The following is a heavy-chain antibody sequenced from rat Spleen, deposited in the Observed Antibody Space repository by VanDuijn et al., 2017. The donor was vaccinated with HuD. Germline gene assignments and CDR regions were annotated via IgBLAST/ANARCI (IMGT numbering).Heavy chain of an antibody. Sequence: EVQLVESGGGLVQPGRSLKLSCAASGFTFSDYNMAWVRQAPKKGLEWVATIIYDGSSTYYRDSVKGRFTISRDNAKGTLSLQMNSLRSEDTATYYCTRAIYTADLYFAKGYDVMDAWGQGAAVTVSS. CDR1: GFTFSDYN. CDR3: TRAIYTADLYFAKGYDVMDA. V-gene: IGHV5S10*01. CDR2: IIYDGSST. D-gene: IGHD1-6*01. J-gene: IGHJ4*01.